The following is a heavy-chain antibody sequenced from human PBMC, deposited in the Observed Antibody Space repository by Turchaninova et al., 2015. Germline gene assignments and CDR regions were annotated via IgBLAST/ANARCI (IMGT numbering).Heavy chain of an antibody. D-gene: IGHD4-17*01. CDR3: ARKTTDDDSFDI. Sequence: QLQLQESGSGLVKPSKTLSLTCPFSGGSISRGGSSWSWLRQPPGKGLGWRGYMYQSGSTYYNPSLNSRVTISGDRSKNQFALEVSSVTAADTAIYYCARKTTDDDSFDIWGQGTMVTVSS. V-gene: IGHV4-30-2*01. CDR1: GGSISRGGSS. CDR2: MYQSGST. J-gene: IGHJ3*02.